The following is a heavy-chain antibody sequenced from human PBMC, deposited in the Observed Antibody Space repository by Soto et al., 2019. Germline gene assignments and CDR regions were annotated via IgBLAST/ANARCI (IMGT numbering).Heavy chain of an antibody. J-gene: IGHJ6*02. CDR3: ARSRSTDFWSGYRPYGMDV. CDR2: ISSSSSYI. V-gene: IGHV3-21*01. Sequence: GGSLRLSCAASGFTFSSYSMNWVRQAPGKGLEWVSSISSSSSYIYYADSVKGRFTISRDNAKNSLYLQMNSLRAEDTAVYYCARSRSTDFWSGYRPYGMDVWGQGTTVTVTS. CDR1: GFTFSSYS. D-gene: IGHD3-3*01.